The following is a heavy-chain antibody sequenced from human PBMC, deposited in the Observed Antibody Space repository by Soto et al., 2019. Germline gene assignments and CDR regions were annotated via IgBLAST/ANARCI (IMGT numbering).Heavy chain of an antibody. D-gene: IGHD3-22*01. V-gene: IGHV3-11*01. CDR3: ARDGDYYDSSGSPDYYYYGMDV. Sequence: GGSLRLSCAASGFTFSDYYMSWIRQAPGKGLEWVSYISSSGSTIYYADSVKGRFTISRDNAKNSLYLQMNSLRAEDTAVYYCARDGDYYDSSGSPDYYYYGMDVWGQGTTVTVSS. CDR1: GFTFSDYY. J-gene: IGHJ6*02. CDR2: ISSSGSTI.